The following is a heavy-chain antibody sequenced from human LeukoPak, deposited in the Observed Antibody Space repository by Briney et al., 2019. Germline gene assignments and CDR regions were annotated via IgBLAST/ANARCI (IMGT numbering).Heavy chain of an antibody. Sequence: GESLKIPCKSSGHSFTRFWIGWVRQMPGKGLEWMGIIYLPDSETRYSPSFQGQVTISADKSISTAYLQWSSLKASDTAIYYCATVGGRGCDLLLPYFDYWGQGTLVTVSS. J-gene: IGHJ4*02. D-gene: IGHD1-26*01. V-gene: IGHV5-51*01. CDR2: IYLPDSET. CDR1: GHSFTRFW. CDR3: ATVGGRGCDLLLPYFDY.